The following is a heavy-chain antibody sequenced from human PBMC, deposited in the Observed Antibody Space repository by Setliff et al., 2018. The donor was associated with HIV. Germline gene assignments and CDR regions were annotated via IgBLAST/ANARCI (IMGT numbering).Heavy chain of an antibody. V-gene: IGHV4-59*08. CDR1: GGSISNYY. CDR3: ARHHEISATGWGGYRYPADY. D-gene: IGHD3-16*02. Sequence: SETLSLTCTVSGGSISNYYWSWIRQPPGKGLEWIAYIYSSGSLNYNPSLKSRVTISVDTSKNQFSLELSSVTAADTAVYYCARHHEISATGWGGYRYPADYWGQGTLVTVSS. CDR2: IYSSGSL. J-gene: IGHJ4*02.